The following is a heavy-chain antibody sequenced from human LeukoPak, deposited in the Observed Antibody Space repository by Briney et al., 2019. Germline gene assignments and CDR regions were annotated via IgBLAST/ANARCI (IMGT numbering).Heavy chain of an antibody. CDR2: ISAYNGNT. D-gene: IGHD2-15*01. J-gene: IGHJ5*02. CDR3: ARSIVVVADNWFDP. CDR1: GYTFTSYG. V-gene: IGHV1-18*01. Sequence: GASVKVSSKASGYTFTSYGISWVRQAPGQGLEWMGWISAYNGNTNYAQKLQGRVTMTTDTSTSTAYTELRSLRSDDTAVYYCARSIVVVADNWFDPWGQGTLVTVSS.